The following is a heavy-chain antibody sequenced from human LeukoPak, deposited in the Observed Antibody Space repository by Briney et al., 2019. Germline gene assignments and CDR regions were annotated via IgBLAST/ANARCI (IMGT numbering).Heavy chain of an antibody. CDR2: ISTYTGRA. V-gene: IGHV1-18*01. CDR1: GYRFNVYD. D-gene: IGHD4-23*01. CDR3: ARADGTNSGTNAFDV. Sequence: ASVKVSCKTSGYRFNVYDILWVRQAPGHGLDYVGWISTYTGRANYAQKFQGRVSVIIDTSTSTAYLELTNLTSSDTGLYYCARADGTNSGTNAFDVWGLGTMVTVAS. J-gene: IGHJ3*01.